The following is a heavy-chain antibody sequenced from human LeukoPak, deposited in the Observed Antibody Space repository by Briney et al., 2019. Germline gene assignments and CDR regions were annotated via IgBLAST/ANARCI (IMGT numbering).Heavy chain of an antibody. CDR3: ARQAISGYDPPPFDS. D-gene: IGHD5-12*01. CDR1: GVSIRSSTYY. CDR2: VYYSVST. J-gene: IGHJ4*02. Sequence: SETLSLTCTVSGVSIRSSTYYWGWIRQPPGKGLDWIGNVYYSVSTYYNPSLKSRVTISVDTSKNQIYLKLNSVTAADTAVYYCARQAISGYDPPPFDSWGQGTLVTVSS. V-gene: IGHV4-39*01.